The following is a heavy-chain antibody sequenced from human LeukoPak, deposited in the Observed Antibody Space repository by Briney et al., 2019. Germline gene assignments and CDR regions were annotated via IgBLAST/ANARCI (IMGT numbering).Heavy chain of an antibody. Sequence: GGSLRLSCAASGFTVSNNYMAWVRQPPGKGLEWVSLLYSGGTTFYADSVKGRFTISGDNSKNTVYLQMNSLRAEDTATYYRVRDTGQWELWTWGQGTLVTVSS. V-gene: IGHV3-53*01. D-gene: IGHD1-26*01. CDR2: LYSGGTT. CDR3: VRDTGQWELWT. J-gene: IGHJ5*02. CDR1: GFTVSNNY.